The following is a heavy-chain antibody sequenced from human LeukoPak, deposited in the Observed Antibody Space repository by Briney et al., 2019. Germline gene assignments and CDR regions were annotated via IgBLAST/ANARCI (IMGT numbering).Heavy chain of an antibody. V-gene: IGHV4-34*01. Sequence: SETLSLTCAVYGGSFSGYYWSWIRKPPGKGLEWIGEINHSGSTNYNPSLKSRVTISVDTSKNQFSLKLSSVTAADTAVYYCARHLCRRGCYFDYWGQGTLVTVSS. CDR3: ARHLCRRGCYFDY. D-gene: IGHD2-2*01. J-gene: IGHJ4*02. CDR1: GGSFSGYY. CDR2: INHSGST.